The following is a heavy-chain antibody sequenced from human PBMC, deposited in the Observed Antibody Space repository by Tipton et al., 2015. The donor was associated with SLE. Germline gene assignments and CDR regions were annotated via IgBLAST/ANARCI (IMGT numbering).Heavy chain of an antibody. CDR2: INQSGGT. Sequence: TLSLTCAVSGGSFSGYFWSWIRQPAGKGLEWIGEINQSGGTNYNPSLKSRVTISADTSKVQFSLKMISVTAADTAVYYCARGSYGTDAFDIWGQGTMVTVSS. D-gene: IGHD3-10*01. J-gene: IGHJ3*02. CDR3: ARGSYGTDAFDI. V-gene: IGHV4-34*01. CDR1: GGSFSGYF.